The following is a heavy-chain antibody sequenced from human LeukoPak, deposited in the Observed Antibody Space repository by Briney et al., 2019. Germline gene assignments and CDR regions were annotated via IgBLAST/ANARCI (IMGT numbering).Heavy chain of an antibody. J-gene: IGHJ3*02. CDR2: INANTGNP. D-gene: IGHD3-22*01. Sequence: GASVKVSCKASGYTFTSYSMNWVRQAPGQGLEYVGWINANTGNPTYAQGFTGRFVFSLDTSVSTAYLQISSLKAEDTAVYYCARGDLITMIVVRAFDIWGQGTMVTVSS. CDR1: GYTFTSYS. V-gene: IGHV7-4-1*02. CDR3: ARGDLITMIVVRAFDI.